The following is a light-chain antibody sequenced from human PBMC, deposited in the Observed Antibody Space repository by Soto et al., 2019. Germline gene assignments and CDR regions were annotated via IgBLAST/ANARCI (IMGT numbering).Light chain of an antibody. V-gene: IGKV3-20*01. J-gene: IGKJ3*01. CDR3: QQYNSYLLFT. CDR1: QSVSSSY. CDR2: GAS. Sequence: EIVLTQSPGTLSLSPGERATLSCRASQSVSSSYLAWYQQKPGQAPRLLIYGASSRATGIPDSFSGSGSGTDFTLTISRLEPEDFATYYCQQYNSYLLFTFGPGTKVDIK.